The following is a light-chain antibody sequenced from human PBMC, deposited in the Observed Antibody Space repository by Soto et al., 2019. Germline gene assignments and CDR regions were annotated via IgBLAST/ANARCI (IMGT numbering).Light chain of an antibody. J-gene: IGKJ3*01. CDR1: QSVSSNF. CDR3: QQYGTSPVT. Sequence: EIVLTQSPGTLSLSPGERVTLSCRASQSVSSNFLAWYQQKPDQAPRLLIYGASSRATGIPDRFSGSGSGTDLTLTISRLEPKDFAVYYCQQYGTSPVTFGPGTKVHFK. V-gene: IGKV3-20*01. CDR2: GAS.